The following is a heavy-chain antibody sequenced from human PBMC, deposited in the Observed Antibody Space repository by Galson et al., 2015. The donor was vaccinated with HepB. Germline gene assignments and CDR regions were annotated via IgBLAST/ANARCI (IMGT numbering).Heavy chain of an antibody. CDR2: ISPYYGTT. CDR3: ARAGIIVAGRYNWFDP. J-gene: IGHJ5*02. D-gene: IGHD5-12*01. CDR1: GYSFGTYG. Sequence: SVKVSCKASGYSFGTYGITWVRQAPGQGLEWMGHISPYYGTTDYAQKFRGRVSMTTDTSTTTAYMEMTSLKSDDTAVYYCARAGIIVAGRYNWFDPWGQGTLVTVSP. V-gene: IGHV1-18*01.